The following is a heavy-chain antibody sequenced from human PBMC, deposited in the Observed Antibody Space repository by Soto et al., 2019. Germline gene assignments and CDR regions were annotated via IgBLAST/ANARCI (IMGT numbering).Heavy chain of an antibody. CDR2: INGGGTST. J-gene: IGHJ4*02. D-gene: IGHD3-9*01. CDR1: GFTLRSYA. CDR3: AKDILTGYYIAFDY. V-gene: IGHV3-23*01. Sequence: GSLRLSCVASGFTLRSYAMTWVRQSPGKELEWVSTINGGGTSTHYAASVKGRFTISRDSSKNTLYLQMNSLRAEDTALYYCAKDILTGYYIAFDYWGLGTSVTVSS.